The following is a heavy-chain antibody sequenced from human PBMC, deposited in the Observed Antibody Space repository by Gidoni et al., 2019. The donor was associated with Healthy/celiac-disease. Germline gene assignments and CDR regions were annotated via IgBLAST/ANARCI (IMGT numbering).Heavy chain of an antibody. CDR1: GFTFDDDA. CDR3: AKDQSGYFTSEDAFDI. CDR2: ISWNSGSI. V-gene: IGHV3-9*01. Sequence: EVQLMESGGGLVQPGRSLRLACSASGFTFDDDAMHWVRQAPGKGLELFSGISWNSGSIGYADSVKGRFTISRDNAKNSLYLQMNSLRAEDTALYYCAKDQSGYFTSEDAFDIWGQGTMVTVSS. D-gene: IGHD2-8*01. J-gene: IGHJ3*02.